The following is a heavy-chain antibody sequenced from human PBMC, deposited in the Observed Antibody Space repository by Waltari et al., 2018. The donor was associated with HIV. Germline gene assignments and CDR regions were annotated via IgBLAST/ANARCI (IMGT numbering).Heavy chain of an antibody. J-gene: IGHJ5*02. D-gene: IGHD6-13*01. CDR2: SNPGKGFT. CDR1: GYSFTAYP. Sequence: QVHLLQSGAEVQKPGASVRLSCDSSGYSFTAYPVHWVRQAPGQRPEWMGWSNPGKGFTGYSEKFQVRLTIPRDTLATTTYMELGGLTSEYTAVYYCARGKTAAGTALGSWGQGTQVIVSP. V-gene: IGHV1-3*01. CDR3: ARGKTAAGTALGS.